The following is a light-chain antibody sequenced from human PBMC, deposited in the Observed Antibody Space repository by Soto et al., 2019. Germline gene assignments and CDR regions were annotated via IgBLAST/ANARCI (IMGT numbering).Light chain of an antibody. V-gene: IGLV2-23*03. CDR1: SSDVGTYNL. J-gene: IGLJ2*01. CDR3: SSYAGSSTVI. Sequence: QSALTQPASVSGSPGQSITISCTGTSSDVGTYNLVSWYQHHPGKAPKLLIYEGNKRPSGVSYRFSGSKSGNTASLTISGLQAEDEANYYCSSYAGSSTVIFGGGTQLTVL. CDR2: EGN.